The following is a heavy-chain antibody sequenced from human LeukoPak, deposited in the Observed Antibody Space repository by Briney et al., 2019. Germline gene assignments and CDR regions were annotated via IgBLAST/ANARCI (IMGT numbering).Heavy chain of an antibody. CDR1: GYTFTTYN. D-gene: IGHD3-3*01. CDR3: ASGKYYDFWSGYYMGYYYYYMDV. V-gene: IGHV1-46*01. J-gene: IGHJ6*03. Sequence: ASVKVACKASGYTFTTYNIHWVRQAPGQGLEWMGIINPSGGSTSYAQKFQGRVTLTRDMSTRTVYMELRSLRSEDTAVYYCASGKYYDFWSGYYMGYYYYYMDVWGKGTTVTVSS. CDR2: INPSGGST.